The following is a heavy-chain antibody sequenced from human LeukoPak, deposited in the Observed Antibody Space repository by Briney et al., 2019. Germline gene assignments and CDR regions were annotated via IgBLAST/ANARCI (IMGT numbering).Heavy chain of an antibody. D-gene: IGHD2-2*01. V-gene: IGHV3-74*01. CDR3: ARGQNGRYCSSTSCSPKTNWFDP. CDR1: GFTFSNYW. J-gene: IGHJ5*02. CDR2: INSDGSST. Sequence: QPGGSLRLSCAASGFTFSNYWMHWVRQAPGKGLVWVSRINSDGSSTSYADSVKGRFTISRDNAKNTLYLQMNSLRAEDTAVYYCARGQNGRYCSSTSCSPKTNWFDPWGQGTLVTVSS.